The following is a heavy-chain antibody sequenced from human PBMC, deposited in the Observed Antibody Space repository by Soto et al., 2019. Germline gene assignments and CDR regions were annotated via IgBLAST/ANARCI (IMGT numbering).Heavy chain of an antibody. Sequence: GSLRLSCTASGFTFSSYAMGWVRRAPGKGLEWVSLISSRGGSPNYADSVKGRFTISRDNSKNTLYLQMNSLRSDDTAVYYCARAEPVGAYLYYFDFWGQGTLVTVSS. J-gene: IGHJ4*02. V-gene: IGHV3-23*01. CDR1: GFTFSSYA. CDR2: ISSRGGSP. D-gene: IGHD1-26*01. CDR3: ARAEPVGAYLYYFDF.